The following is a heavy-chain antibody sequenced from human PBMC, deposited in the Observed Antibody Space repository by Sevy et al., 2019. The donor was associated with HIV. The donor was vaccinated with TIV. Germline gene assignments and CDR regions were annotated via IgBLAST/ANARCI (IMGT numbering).Heavy chain of an antibody. J-gene: IGHJ4*02. D-gene: IGHD3-22*01. CDR3: ATAPGYYDSAPFDY. Sequence: GGSLRLSCAVSGFTFNNAWMNWVRQAPGTGLQWVGLIKSKIDGETTDYAAPLKGRFIISRDDSKNTLYLQMNSLKIEDTAVYHCATAPGYYDSAPFDYWDPGTLVTVSS. V-gene: IGHV3-15*01. CDR2: IKSKIDGETT. CDR1: GFTFNNAW.